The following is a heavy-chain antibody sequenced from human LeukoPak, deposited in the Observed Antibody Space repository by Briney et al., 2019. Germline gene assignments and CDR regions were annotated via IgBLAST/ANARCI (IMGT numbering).Heavy chain of an antibody. D-gene: IGHD6-19*01. CDR1: GFTFSNAW. CDR2: IKKKDDGGAT. V-gene: IGHV3-15*01. J-gene: IGHJ4*02. CDR3: TTVQQWLAQALGY. Sequence: GGSLRLSCAASGFTFSNAWMTGVRQAPGKGLEWVGHIKKKDDGGATDYAAPVKGRFTISRDDSKDTLYLQLNSLKTEDTAVYYCTTVQQWLAQALGYWGQGTLVTVSS.